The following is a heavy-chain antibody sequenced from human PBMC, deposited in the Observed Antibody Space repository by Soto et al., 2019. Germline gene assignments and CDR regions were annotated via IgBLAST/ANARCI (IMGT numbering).Heavy chain of an antibody. D-gene: IGHD6-6*01. CDR3: AKDRTVAALNFDY. Sequence: EVQLLESGGGLVQPGGSLRLSCAASGFRYNNYAMGWVRQAPGKGLEWVSSISTAVGATYYADSVKGRFTISRDDSTDTLYLQMNSLRAEDTPVYYCAKDRTVAALNFDYWGQGTLVTVSS. CDR1: GFRYNNYA. J-gene: IGHJ4*02. V-gene: IGHV3-23*01. CDR2: ISTAVGAT.